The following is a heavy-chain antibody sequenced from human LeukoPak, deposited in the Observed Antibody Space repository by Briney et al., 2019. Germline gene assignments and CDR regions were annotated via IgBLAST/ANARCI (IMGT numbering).Heavy chain of an antibody. CDR1: GFTFSSYA. D-gene: IGHD2-8*01. CDR3: AREVMAKRRAFDI. CDR2: IYSDDRT. Sequence: GGSLRLSCVAPGFTFSSYAMSWVRQAPGKGLEWVSVIYSDDRTYYADSVKGRFTISRHTSKKTLYLQMNSLRAEDTAVYYCAREVMAKRRAFDIWGQGTVVTVSS. J-gene: IGHJ3*02. V-gene: IGHV3-53*04.